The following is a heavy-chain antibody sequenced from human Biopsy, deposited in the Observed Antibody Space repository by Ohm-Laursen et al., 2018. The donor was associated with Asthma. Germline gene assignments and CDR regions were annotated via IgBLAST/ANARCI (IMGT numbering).Heavy chain of an antibody. V-gene: IGHV1-69*13. CDR3: ARKTGSCISRTCYSLDF. Sequence: SVQVSCKSLGGTFNTYVIGWVRQAPGPGLEWMGGINSVFGTTTYPQKFQDRVTITADDSTSTVYMELSSLRSEDTAVYYCARKTGSCISRTCYSLDFWGQGTLVTVSS. D-gene: IGHD2-2*01. J-gene: IGHJ4*02. CDR1: GGTFNTYV. CDR2: INSVFGTT.